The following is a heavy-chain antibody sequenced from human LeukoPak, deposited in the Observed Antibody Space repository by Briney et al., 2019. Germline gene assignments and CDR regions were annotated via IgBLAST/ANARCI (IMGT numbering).Heavy chain of an antibody. V-gene: IGHV4-30-2*01. CDR1: GGSISSGGYS. CDR2: IYHSGST. CDR3: ARATVVVSAFDI. Sequence: SQTLSPTCAVSGGSISSGGYSWSWIRQPPGKGLEWIGYIYHSGSTYYNPSLKSRVTISVDRSKNQFSLKLSSVTAADTAVYYCARATVVVSAFDIWGQGTMVTVSS. D-gene: IGHD2-15*01. J-gene: IGHJ3*02.